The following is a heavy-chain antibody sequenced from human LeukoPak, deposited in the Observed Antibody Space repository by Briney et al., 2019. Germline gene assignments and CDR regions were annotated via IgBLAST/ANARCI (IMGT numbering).Heavy chain of an antibody. Sequence: PSETLSLTCSVSLGSITTSSYYWAWIRQPPGKGLQWIASIDYSGSTYYNPSLRSRVAMSVDTSKNQFSLTVNSVTAADTAVYYCARGRRVLWFGELSTFDYWGQGTLVTVSS. CDR3: ARGRRVLWFGELSTFDY. V-gene: IGHV4-39*07. J-gene: IGHJ4*02. CDR2: IDYSGST. D-gene: IGHD3-10*01. CDR1: LGSITTSSYY.